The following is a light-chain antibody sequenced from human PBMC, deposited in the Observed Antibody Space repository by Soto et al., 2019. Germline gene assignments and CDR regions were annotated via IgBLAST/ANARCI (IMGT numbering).Light chain of an antibody. Sequence: EIVWTQSPATLSLSPGERATLSCRASQSVSSYLAWYQQKPGQAPRLLIYDASNRATGIPARFSGSGSGTDFTLTITSLEPEDFAVYYCQQRSNWTFGGGTKVEIK. J-gene: IGKJ4*01. CDR3: QQRSNWT. V-gene: IGKV3-11*01. CDR1: QSVSSY. CDR2: DAS.